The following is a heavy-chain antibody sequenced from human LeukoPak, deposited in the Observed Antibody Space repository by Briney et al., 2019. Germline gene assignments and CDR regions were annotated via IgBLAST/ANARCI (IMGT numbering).Heavy chain of an antibody. CDR3: ARSSSIAARFDY. J-gene: IGHJ4*02. CDR1: GFTFSSYA. V-gene: IGHV3-30-3*01. CDR2: ISYDGSNK. Sequence: GGSLRLSCAASGFTFSSYALHWVRQAPGKGLEWVAVISYDGSNKYYADSVKGRFTISRDNSKNALYLQMNSLRAEDTAVYYCARSSSIAARFDYWGQGTLVTVSS. D-gene: IGHD6-6*01.